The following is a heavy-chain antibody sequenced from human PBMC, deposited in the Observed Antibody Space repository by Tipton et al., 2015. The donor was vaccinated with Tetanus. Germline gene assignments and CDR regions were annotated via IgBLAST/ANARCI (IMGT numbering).Heavy chain of an antibody. CDR2: VNQSGNT. D-gene: IGHD3-3*01. V-gene: IGHV4-34*01. CDR1: DGSFNAYY. Sequence: TLSLTCGVSDGSFNAYYWSWIRQTPGKGLEWIGQVNQSGNTKYNPFFNSRAAISVDTYKSQFSLRVRSVTAADTAVYYCARGRTMSGVVAPFDLWGQGTQVTVSS. CDR3: ARGRTMSGVVAPFDL. J-gene: IGHJ4*02.